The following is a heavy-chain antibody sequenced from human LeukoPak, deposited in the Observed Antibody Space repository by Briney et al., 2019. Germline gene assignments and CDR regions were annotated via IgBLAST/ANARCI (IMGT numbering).Heavy chain of an antibody. CDR1: GFTFSSYA. J-gene: IGHJ6*03. CDR2: ISYDGSNK. D-gene: IGHD7-27*01. Sequence: GRSLRLSCAASGFTFSSYAMRWVRQAPGKGLEWVAVISYDGSNKYYADSVKGRFTISRDNSKNTLYLQMNSLRAEDTAVYYCARVRMGTYYYYMDVWGKGTTVTVSS. CDR3: ARVRMGTYYYYMDV. V-gene: IGHV3-30*01.